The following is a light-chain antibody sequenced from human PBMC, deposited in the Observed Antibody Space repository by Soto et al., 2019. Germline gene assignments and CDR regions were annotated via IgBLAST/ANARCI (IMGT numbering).Light chain of an antibody. Sequence: QSVLTQPPSASGAPGPRVTISCSGRSANIGDNFVCWYEQLPGTAPKLLIYSNNQRPSGVPDRFSGCKSGTSASLAISGLRSEDEGDYYCVSWDDSLSGLVFGTRTKVTVL. CDR2: SNN. V-gene: IGLV1-47*02. J-gene: IGLJ1*01. CDR1: SANIGDNF. CDR3: VSWDDSLSGLV.